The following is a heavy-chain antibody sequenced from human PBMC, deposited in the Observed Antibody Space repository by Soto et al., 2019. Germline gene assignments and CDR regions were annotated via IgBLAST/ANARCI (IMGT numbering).Heavy chain of an antibody. V-gene: IGHV3-33*01. Sequence: QVQLVESGGGVVQPGRSLRLSCAASGFTFSSYGMHWVRQAPGKGLEWVAVIWYDGSNKYYADCVKGRFTISRDNSKNTLYLQMNSLRAEDTAVYYCARDGYYYGSGGLEWGQGTLVTVSS. CDR1: GFTFSSYG. J-gene: IGHJ4*02. CDR3: ARDGYYYGSGGLE. CDR2: IWYDGSNK. D-gene: IGHD3-10*01.